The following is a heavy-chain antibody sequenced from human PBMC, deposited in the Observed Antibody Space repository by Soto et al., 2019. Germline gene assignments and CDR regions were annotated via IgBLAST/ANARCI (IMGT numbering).Heavy chain of an antibody. CDR2: FKSTTDGGTK. Sequence: EVQLLESGGGLVQPGGSLRLSCAASGFSFSTFGMSWVRQGPEKGLEWLGRFKSTTDGGTKDYAAPVKGSFIISRDDSKNTVYLQMTGLRTEDTAVYYCTTEGVWGQGTTVTVSS. CDR3: TTEGV. V-gene: IGHV3-15*01. CDR1: GFSFSTFG. J-gene: IGHJ6*02.